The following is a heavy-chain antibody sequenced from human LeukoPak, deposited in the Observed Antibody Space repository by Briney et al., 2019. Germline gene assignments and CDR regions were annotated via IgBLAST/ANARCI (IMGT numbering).Heavy chain of an antibody. CDR3: ARVPLYSSGWFFGY. CDR2: INSDGSST. Sequence: GGSLRLSCAASGFTFSSVWMHWVRQAPGKGLVWVSCINSDGSSTSYADSVKGRFTISRDNAKNTLYLQMNSLRAEDTAVYYCARVPLYSSGWFFGYWGQGTLVTVSS. J-gene: IGHJ4*02. D-gene: IGHD6-19*01. CDR1: GFTFSSVW. V-gene: IGHV3-74*01.